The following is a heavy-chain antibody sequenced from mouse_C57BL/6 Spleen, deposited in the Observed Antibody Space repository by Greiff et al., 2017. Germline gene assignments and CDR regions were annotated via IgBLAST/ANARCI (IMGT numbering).Heavy chain of an antibody. CDR3: TRGIYYGYDWDFGV. CDR1: GYSITSGYY. D-gene: IGHD2-2*01. CDR2: ISYDGSN. J-gene: IGHJ1*03. V-gene: IGHV3-6*01. Sequence: DVQLQESGPGLVKPSQSLSLTCSVTGYSITSGYYWNWIRQFPGNKLEWMGYISYDGSNNYNPSHKNRISITRNTSNNQFFLKLNSMTAEDSATYYCTRGIYYGYDWDFGVWGTGTTVTVS.